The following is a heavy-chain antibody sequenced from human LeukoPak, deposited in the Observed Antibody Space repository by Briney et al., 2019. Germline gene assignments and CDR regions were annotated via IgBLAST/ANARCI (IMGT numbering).Heavy chain of an antibody. V-gene: IGHV3-48*03. J-gene: IGHJ4*02. D-gene: IGHD5-18*01. Sequence: TGVCLRLSCAAPGFTFSSYEMNWVRQAPGKGLEWVSYIGRSDRDILYADSVKGRFTISIDNAKNSLCLQMNRLRAEDTAVYYCARDYVKGDTAMVFDYWGQGTLVTVSS. CDR2: IGRSDRDI. CDR1: GFTFSSYE. CDR3: ARDYVKGDTAMVFDY.